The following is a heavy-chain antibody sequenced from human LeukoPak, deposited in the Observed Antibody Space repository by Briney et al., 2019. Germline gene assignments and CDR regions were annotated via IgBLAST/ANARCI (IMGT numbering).Heavy chain of an antibody. Sequence: GGSLRLSCAASGFTFSDYYMSWIRQAPGKGLEWLSYISKNGKTIYYADSVKGRFTISRDNAKNTLYLQMNSLRAEDTAVYYCAREEYSSGWYPYYFDYWGQGTLVTVSS. CDR3: AREEYSSGWYPYYFDY. J-gene: IGHJ4*02. V-gene: IGHV3-11*01. CDR1: GFTFSDYY. D-gene: IGHD6-19*01. CDR2: ISKNGKTI.